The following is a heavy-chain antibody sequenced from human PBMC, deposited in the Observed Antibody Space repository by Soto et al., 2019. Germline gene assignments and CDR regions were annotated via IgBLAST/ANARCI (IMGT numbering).Heavy chain of an antibody. J-gene: IGHJ4*02. CDR2: IKSDAYGGAI. CDR3: TMTKGRLAPPTNDF. D-gene: IGHD4-17*01. CDR1: GFTFSNAW. Sequence: EVQLVESGGGLVKPGGSLILSCAGSGFTFSNAWRSWVRRAPGNGLEWVGRIKSDAYGGAIDYAAHVKGRYTISRDDSKNTPFPQINNLRGQDTAVYSCTMTKGRLAPPTNDFWGQGTPVIVSS. V-gene: IGHV3-15*01.